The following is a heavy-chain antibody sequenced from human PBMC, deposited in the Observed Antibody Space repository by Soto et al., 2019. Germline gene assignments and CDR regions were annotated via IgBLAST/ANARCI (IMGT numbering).Heavy chain of an antibody. CDR1: GYTFTSYG. V-gene: IGHV1-18*01. CDR3: ARENSYDSSGYIDY. Sequence: AAVKVSCKASGYTFTSYGISWVRQAPGQGLEWMGWISAYNGNTNYAQKLQGRVTMTTDTSTSTAYMELRSLRSDDTAVYYCARENSYDSSGYIDYWGQGTLVTVFS. CDR2: ISAYNGNT. D-gene: IGHD3-22*01. J-gene: IGHJ4*02.